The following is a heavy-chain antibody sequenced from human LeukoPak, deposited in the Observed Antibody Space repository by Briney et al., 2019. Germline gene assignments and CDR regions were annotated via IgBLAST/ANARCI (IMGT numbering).Heavy chain of an antibody. CDR1: GFSLSTSGVG. D-gene: IGHD3-22*01. Sequence: ESGPTLVKPTQTLTLTCTFSGFSLSTSGVGVGWIRQPPGKALEWLALIYWDDDKYYSTSLKTRLTISKDTSKNQVVLTMTNMDPVDTATYYCARIQTDSSGYYFGPDYWGQGTLVTVSS. CDR3: ARIQTDSSGYYFGPDY. J-gene: IGHJ4*02. CDR2: IYWDDDK. V-gene: IGHV2-70*01.